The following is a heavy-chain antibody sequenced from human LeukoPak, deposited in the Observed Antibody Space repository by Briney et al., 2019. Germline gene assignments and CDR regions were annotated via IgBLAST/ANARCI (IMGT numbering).Heavy chain of an antibody. CDR3: AKDEVHYYGSGSYPDY. J-gene: IGHJ4*02. V-gene: IGHV3-30*18. CDR2: ISYDGSNK. Sequence: PGGSLRLSCAASGFTFSSYGMHWVRQAPGKGLEWVAVISYDGSNKYYADSVKGRFTISRDNSKNTLYLQMNGLRAEDTAVYYCAKDEVHYYGSGSYPDYWGQGTLVTVSS. D-gene: IGHD3-10*01. CDR1: GFTFSSYG.